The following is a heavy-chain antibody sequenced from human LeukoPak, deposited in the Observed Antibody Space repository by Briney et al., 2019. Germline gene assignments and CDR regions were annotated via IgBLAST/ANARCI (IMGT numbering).Heavy chain of an antibody. CDR1: GGSISSYY. Sequence: PSETLSLTCTVSGGSISSYYWSWIRQPPGKGLEWIGYIYYSGSTNYNPSLKSRVTISVDTSKNQFSLRLSSVTAADTAVYYCARQGAYYDILTGYFDYWGQGTLVTVSS. J-gene: IGHJ4*02. D-gene: IGHD3-9*01. CDR3: ARQGAYYDILTGYFDY. V-gene: IGHV4-59*08. CDR2: IYYSGST.